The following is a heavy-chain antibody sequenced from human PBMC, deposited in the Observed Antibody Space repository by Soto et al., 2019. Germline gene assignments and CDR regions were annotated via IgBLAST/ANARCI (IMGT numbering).Heavy chain of an antibody. CDR3: ARVAALKSSSWVDY. V-gene: IGHV3-33*01. J-gene: IGHJ4*02. CDR2: IWYDGSNK. Sequence: PGGSLRLSCAASGFTFSSYGMHWVRQAPGKGLEWVAVIWYDGSNKYYADSVKGRFTISRDNSKNTLYLQMNSLRAEDTAVYYCARVAALKSSSWVDYWGQGTLVTVSS. CDR1: GFTFSSYG. D-gene: IGHD6-13*01.